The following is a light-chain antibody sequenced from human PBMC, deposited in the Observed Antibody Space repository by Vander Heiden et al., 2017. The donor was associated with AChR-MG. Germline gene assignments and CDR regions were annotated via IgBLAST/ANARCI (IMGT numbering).Light chain of an antibody. Sequence: QSALTQPRALSGPPGQSVTVSCSGTSSDVGDDNYVSWYQQNAVKATKLMIYEVRKQPSGVPDRFSGSKSGNTASLTISGLQSEDEADYYCCSYAGTYTLLYGGGTKLTVL. CDR1: SSDVGDDNY. J-gene: IGLJ2*01. V-gene: IGLV2-11*01. CDR3: CSYAGTYTLL. CDR2: EVR.